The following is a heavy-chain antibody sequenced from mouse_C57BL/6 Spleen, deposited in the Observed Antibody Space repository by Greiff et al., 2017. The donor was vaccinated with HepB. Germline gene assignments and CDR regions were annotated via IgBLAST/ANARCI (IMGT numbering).Heavy chain of an antibody. V-gene: IGHV2-2*01. J-gene: IGHJ1*03. CDR1: GFSLTSYG. Sequence: VQGVESGPGLVQPSQSLSITCTVSGFSLTSYGVHWVRQSPGKGLEWLGVIWSGGSTDYNAAFISRLSISKDNSKSQVFFKRNSLQADDTAIYYCARDDYDWYFDVWGTGTTVTVSS. CDR3: ARDDYDWYFDV. D-gene: IGHD2-4*01. CDR2: IWSGGST.